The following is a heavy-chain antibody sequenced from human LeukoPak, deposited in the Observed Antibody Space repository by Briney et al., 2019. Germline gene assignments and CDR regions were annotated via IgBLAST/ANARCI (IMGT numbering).Heavy chain of an antibody. CDR1: GFSFVVCT. CDR2: VSWDGGST. J-gene: IGHJ4*02. V-gene: IGHV3-43*01. CDR3: AKDIVRGDGYKPAFGFDY. D-gene: IGHD5-24*01. Sequence: AGSLRLSCAASGFSFVVCTTYWVFHAQRGGVGWVSLVSWDGGSTYYADSVNVRFTISRAKSKNTLYLQMNSLRTEDTALYYCAKDIVRGDGYKPAFGFDYWGQGTLVTVSS.